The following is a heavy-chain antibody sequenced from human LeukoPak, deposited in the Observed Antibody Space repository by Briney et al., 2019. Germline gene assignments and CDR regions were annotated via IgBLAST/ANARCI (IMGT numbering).Heavy chain of an antibody. CDR1: GYTFTGYY. CDR3: ARGDILTGYHFDY. D-gene: IGHD3-9*01. V-gene: IGHV1-2*02. Sequence: ASVKVSCKASGYTFTGYYMHWVRQAPGQGLEWMGWINPNSGGTNCAQKFQGRVTMTRDTSISTAYMELSRLRSDDTAVYYCARGDILTGYHFDYWGQGTLVTVSS. CDR2: INPNSGGT. J-gene: IGHJ4*02.